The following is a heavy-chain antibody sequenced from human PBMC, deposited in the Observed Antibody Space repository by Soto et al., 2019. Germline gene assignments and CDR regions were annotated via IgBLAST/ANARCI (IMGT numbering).Heavy chain of an antibody. CDR3: ARATSVPAAMAGWFDP. CDR1: GGTFSSYT. J-gene: IGHJ5*02. Sequence: ASVKVSCKASGGTFSSYTISWVRQAPGQGLEWMGRIIPILGIANYAQKFQGRVTITADKSTSTAYMELSSLRSEDTAVYYCARATSVPAAMAGWFDPWGQGTLVTVSS. D-gene: IGHD2-2*01. CDR2: IIPILGIA. V-gene: IGHV1-69*02.